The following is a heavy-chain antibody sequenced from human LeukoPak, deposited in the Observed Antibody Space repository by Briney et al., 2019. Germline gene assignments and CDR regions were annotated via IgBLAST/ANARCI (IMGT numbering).Heavy chain of an antibody. CDR3: ARNGLWSGPNDN. D-gene: IGHD3-3*01. Sequence: MPGGSLRLSCAASGFTFSRYSMNWVRQAPGKGLEWVSSISSSSSHIYYADSVTGRFTVSRDNAKNSLYLQMNSLRAEDTAVYYCARNGLWSGPNDNWGQGTLVTVSS. J-gene: IGHJ4*02. CDR2: ISSSSSHI. V-gene: IGHV3-21*01. CDR1: GFTFSRYS.